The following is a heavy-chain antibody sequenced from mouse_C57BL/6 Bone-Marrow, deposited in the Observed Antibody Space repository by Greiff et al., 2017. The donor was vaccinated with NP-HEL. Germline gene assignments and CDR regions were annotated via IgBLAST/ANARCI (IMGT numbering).Heavy chain of an antibody. J-gene: IGHJ3*01. CDR3: ARHEPVDYYGSSYAWFAY. Sequence: QVQLQQSGAELVKPGASVKLSCKASGYTFTEYTIHWVKQRSGQGLEWIGWFYPGSGSIKYNEKFKDKATLTADKSSSTVYMVLSRLTSEDSAVYFCARHEPVDYYGSSYAWFAYWGQGTLVTVSA. D-gene: IGHD1-1*01. CDR1: GYTFTEYT. CDR2: FYPGSGSI. V-gene: IGHV1-62-2*01.